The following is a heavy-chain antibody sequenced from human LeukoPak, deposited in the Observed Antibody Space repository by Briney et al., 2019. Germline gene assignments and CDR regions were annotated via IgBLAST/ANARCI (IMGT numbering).Heavy chain of an antibody. V-gene: IGHV4-61*02. D-gene: IGHD4-23*01. CDR2: IYAGGRS. CDR1: NVSISSGSHY. J-gene: IGHJ5*02. Sequence: SETLSLTCTVSNVSISSGSHYWNWIRQPAGKGLEWIGRIYAGGRSNYNPSLRSRVTISVDTSKNQFSLKLSSVTAADTAVYYCARLYGGNPREGNWFDPWGQGTLVTVSS. CDR3: ARLYGGNPREGNWFDP.